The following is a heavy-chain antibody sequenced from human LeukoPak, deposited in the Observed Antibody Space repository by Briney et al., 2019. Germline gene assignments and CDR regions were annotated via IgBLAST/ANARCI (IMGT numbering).Heavy chain of an antibody. CDR3: ARDGDTAMVLYYFDY. D-gene: IGHD5-18*01. J-gene: IGHJ4*02. Sequence: GGSLRLSCAASGFTFSSYGMHWVRQAPGKGLEWVAVIWYDGSNKYYADSVKGRFTISRDNSKNTPYLQMNSLRAEDTAVYYCARDGDTAMVLYYFDYWGQGTLVTVSS. CDR2: IWYDGSNK. V-gene: IGHV3-33*01. CDR1: GFTFSSYG.